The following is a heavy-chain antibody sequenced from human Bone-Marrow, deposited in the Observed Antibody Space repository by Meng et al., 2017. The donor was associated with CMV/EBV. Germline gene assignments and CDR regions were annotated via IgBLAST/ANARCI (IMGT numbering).Heavy chain of an antibody. V-gene: IGHV1-2*02. D-gene: IGHD6-19*01. CDR3: ARRRVREYYFDY. CDR2: INPNSGGT. J-gene: IGHJ4*02. CDR1: GYTFTGYY. Sequence: ASVKVSCKASGYTFTGYYMHWVRQAPGQGLEWMGWINPNSGGTKYAQKFQGRVTMTRDTSISTAYMELSRLRSDDTAVYYCARRRVREYYFDYWGQGTMVTFSS.